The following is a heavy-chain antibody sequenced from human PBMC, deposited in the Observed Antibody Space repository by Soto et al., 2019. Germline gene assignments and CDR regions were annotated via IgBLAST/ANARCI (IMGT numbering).Heavy chain of an antibody. J-gene: IGHJ6*03. V-gene: IGHV3-7*01. Sequence: GGSLRLSCAASGFTFSDYYMSWVRQAPGKGLEWVANIKQDGSEKYYVDSVKGRFTISRDNAKNSLYLQMNSLRAEDTAVYYCARSAFIAAAGNFMDVWGKGTTVTVSS. CDR3: ARSAFIAAAGNFMDV. D-gene: IGHD6-13*01. CDR1: GFTFSDYY. CDR2: IKQDGSEK.